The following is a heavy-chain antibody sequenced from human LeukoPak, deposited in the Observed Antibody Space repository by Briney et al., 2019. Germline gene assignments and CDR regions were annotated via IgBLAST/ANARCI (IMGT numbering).Heavy chain of an antibody. CDR2: IWYDGSNK. D-gene: IGHD1-26*01. J-gene: IGHJ4*02. V-gene: IGHV3-33*01. CDR1: GFTFSSYG. Sequence: GGSLRLSCAASGFTFSSYGMHWVRQAPGKGLEWVAVIWYDGSNKYYADSVKGRFTISRDNSKNTLYLQMHSLRAEDTAVYYCARDPSVAHGSYYGRGFDYWGQGTLVTVSS. CDR3: ARDPSVAHGSYYGRGFDY.